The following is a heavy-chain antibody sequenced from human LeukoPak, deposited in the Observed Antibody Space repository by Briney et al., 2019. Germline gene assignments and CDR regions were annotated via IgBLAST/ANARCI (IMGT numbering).Heavy chain of an antibody. J-gene: IGHJ4*02. CDR3: ARDDAMGATIDY. V-gene: IGHV3-48*03. CDR2: ISSSGSTI. CDR1: GFTFRSYE. Sequence: PGGSLRLSCAASGFTFRSYEMSWVRQAPGKGLEWVSYISSSGSTIYYADSVKGRFTISRENAKNSLYLQMNSLRAEDTAVYYCARDDAMGATIDYWGQGTLVTVSS. D-gene: IGHD1-26*01.